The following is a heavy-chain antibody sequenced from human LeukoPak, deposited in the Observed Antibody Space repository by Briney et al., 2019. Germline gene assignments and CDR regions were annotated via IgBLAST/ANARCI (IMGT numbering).Heavy chain of an antibody. J-gene: IGHJ6*02. V-gene: IGHV1-69*04. CDR2: IIPILGIA. D-gene: IGHD4-17*01. CDR3: ATDSRTVTTREGYYYYYGMDV. CDR1: GGTFSSYA. Sequence: SVKVSCKASGGTFSSYAISWVRQAPGQGLEWMGRIIPILGIANYAQKFQGRVTITADKSTSTAYMELSSLRSEDTAVYYCATDSRTVTTREGYYYYYGMDVWGQGTTVTVSS.